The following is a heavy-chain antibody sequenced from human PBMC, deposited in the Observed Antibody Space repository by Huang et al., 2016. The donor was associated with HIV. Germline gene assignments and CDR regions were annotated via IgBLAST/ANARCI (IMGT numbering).Heavy chain of an antibody. V-gene: IGHV4-34*02. CDR3: ARRYNSRRDY. D-gene: IGHD3-22*01. Sequence: QVQLEQWGAGLLKASETLSLTCAVYGGSFSGYYWNWLRQAPGKGLEWVGEINHSGKTNYKPSLKGRVNMSVDTAKSQFSLYLTSLSAADTGTYFCARRYNSRRDYWGRGTLVTVHS. CDR2: INHSGKT. CDR1: GGSFSGYY. J-gene: IGHJ4*02.